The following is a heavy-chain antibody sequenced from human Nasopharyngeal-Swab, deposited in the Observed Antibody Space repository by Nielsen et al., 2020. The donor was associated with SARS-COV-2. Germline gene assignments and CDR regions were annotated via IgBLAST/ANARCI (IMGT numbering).Heavy chain of an antibody. J-gene: IGHJ5*02. Sequence: SETLSLTCTVSGGSISSGGYYWSWIRQHPGKGLEWIGYIYYSGSTNYNPSLKSRVTISVDTSKNQFSLKLSSVTAADTAVYYCARARHMGNWFDPWGQGTLVTVSS. CDR3: ARARHMGNWFDP. V-gene: IGHV4-61*08. D-gene: IGHD2-21*01. CDR2: IYYSGST. CDR1: GGSISSGGYY.